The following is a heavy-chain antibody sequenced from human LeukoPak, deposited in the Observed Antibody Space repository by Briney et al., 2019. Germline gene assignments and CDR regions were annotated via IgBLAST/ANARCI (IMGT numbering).Heavy chain of an antibody. CDR2: IKQDGSEK. CDR3: ARDRGVGVDY. D-gene: IGHD1-26*01. Sequence: GGSLRLSCVASGFTFSSYWMNWVRQAPGKGLEWVANIKQDGSEKYYVDSVKSRFTISRDNAKNSLYLQMNNLRDEDTAVYYCARDRGVGVDYWGQGTLVTVSS. J-gene: IGHJ4*02. CDR1: GFTFSSYW. V-gene: IGHV3-7*01.